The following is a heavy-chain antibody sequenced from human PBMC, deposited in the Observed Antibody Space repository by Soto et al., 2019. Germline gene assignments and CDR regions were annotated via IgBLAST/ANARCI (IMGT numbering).Heavy chain of an antibody. Sequence: GGSLRLSCAASGFTFTNYAMTWVRQAPGRGLEWVSSISGSGEPTYYADAVEGRFTISRDNSKNTLYLQMNSLRAEDTALYYCAKALVPALTAKFGYWGQGTLVTVSS. J-gene: IGHJ4*02. CDR3: AKALVPALTAKFGY. D-gene: IGHD5-18*01. CDR2: ISGSGEPT. CDR1: GFTFTNYA. V-gene: IGHV3-23*01.